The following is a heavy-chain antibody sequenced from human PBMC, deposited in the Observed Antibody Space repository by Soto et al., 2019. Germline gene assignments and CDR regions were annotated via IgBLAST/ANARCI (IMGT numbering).Heavy chain of an antibody. J-gene: IGHJ6*02. CDR3: ARDMLGTISCWQRLRGGVYYYGMDV. V-gene: IGHV6-1*01. Sequence: SQTLSLTCAIPGDSVSSNSAAWNWIRQSPSRGLEWLRRTYYRSKWYNDYAVSVKSRITINPDTSKNHFSLHLNSVTPEDTAVYYCARDMLGTISCWQRLRGGVYYYGMDVWGQGTTVTVSS. CDR2: TYYRSKWYN. CDR1: GDSVSSNSAA. D-gene: IGHD3-16*01.